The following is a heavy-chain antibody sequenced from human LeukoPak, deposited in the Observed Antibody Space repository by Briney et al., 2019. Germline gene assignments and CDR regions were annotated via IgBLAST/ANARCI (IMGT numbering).Heavy chain of an antibody. Sequence: SETLSLTCAVPGYSISSGYYWGWIRQPPGKGLEWIGSIYYSGSTYYNPSLKSRVTISVDTSKNQFSLKLSSVTAADTAVYYCARQERFIVATTGELGYWGQGTLVTVSS. D-gene: IGHD5-12*01. J-gene: IGHJ4*02. CDR1: GYSISSGYY. CDR2: IYYSGST. V-gene: IGHV4-38-2*01. CDR3: ARQERFIVATTGELGY.